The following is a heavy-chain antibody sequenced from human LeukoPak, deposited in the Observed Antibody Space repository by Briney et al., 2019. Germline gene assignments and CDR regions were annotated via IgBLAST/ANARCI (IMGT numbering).Heavy chain of an antibody. J-gene: IGHJ6*03. V-gene: IGHV1-69*01. CDR1: GGTFSSYA. CDR2: IIPIFGTA. CDR3: ARSPTDNYYYYYMDV. D-gene: IGHD2-15*01. Sequence: SVKVSCKASGGTFSSYAISWVRQAPGQGLEWMGGIIPIFGTANYAQKFQGRVTITADESTSTAYMELSSLRSEDTAVYYCARSPTDNYYYYYMDVWGKGTTVTVSS.